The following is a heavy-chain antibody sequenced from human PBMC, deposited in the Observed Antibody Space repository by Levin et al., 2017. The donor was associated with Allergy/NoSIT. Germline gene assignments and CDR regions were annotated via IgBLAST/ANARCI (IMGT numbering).Heavy chain of an antibody. CDR2: ISVYNGKT. J-gene: IGHJ4*02. CDR3: AWGCSGGSCYLDY. Sequence: ASVKVSCKASGYTFTSYGITWVRQAPGQGLEWMGWISVYNGKTNYAQKVQGRVTMTTDTSTSTAYMELRSLRADDAAVYYCAWGCSGGSCYLDYWGQGTLVTVSS. CDR1: GYTFTSYG. D-gene: IGHD2-15*01. V-gene: IGHV1-18*01.